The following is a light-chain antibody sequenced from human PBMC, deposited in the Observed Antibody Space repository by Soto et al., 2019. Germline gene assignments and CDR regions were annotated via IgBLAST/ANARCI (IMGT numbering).Light chain of an antibody. V-gene: IGKV3D-15*01. J-gene: IGKJ1*01. CDR1: QSVSNDF. CDR3: LHYNKRPRWT. CDR2: GAS. Sequence: EIVLTQSPGILSLSPGERATLSCRASQSVSNDFLAWYQQKPGQAPRLLIYGASTRATDVPDRFSGSGSGTEFTLTISGLQSEDFAVYYCLHYNKRPRWTFGQGTKVDNK.